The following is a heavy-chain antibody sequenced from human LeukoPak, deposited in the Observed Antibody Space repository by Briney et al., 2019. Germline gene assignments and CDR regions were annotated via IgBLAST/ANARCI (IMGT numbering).Heavy chain of an antibody. CDR3: ARLGAKIWLQLPPNAFDI. Sequence: SETLSLTCAVYGGSFSGYYWSWIRQPPGKGLEWIGEINHSGSTNYNPSLKSRVTISVDTSKNQFSLKLSSVTAADTAVYYCARLGAKIWLQLPPNAFDIWGQGTMVTVSS. J-gene: IGHJ3*02. D-gene: IGHD5-24*01. CDR2: INHSGST. CDR1: GGSFSGYY. V-gene: IGHV4-34*01.